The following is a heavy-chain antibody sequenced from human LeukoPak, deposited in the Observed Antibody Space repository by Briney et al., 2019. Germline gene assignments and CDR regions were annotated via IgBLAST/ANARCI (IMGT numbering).Heavy chain of an antibody. V-gene: IGHV1-69*04. CDR1: GGTFSSYA. Sequence: SVKVSCKASGGTFSSYAISWVRQAPGQGLEWTGRIIPILGIANYAQKFQGRVTITADKSTSTAHMELSSLRSEDTAVYYCARDSGYDYEDYWGQGTLVTVSS. CDR3: ARDSGYDYEDY. D-gene: IGHD5-12*01. CDR2: IIPILGIA. J-gene: IGHJ4*02.